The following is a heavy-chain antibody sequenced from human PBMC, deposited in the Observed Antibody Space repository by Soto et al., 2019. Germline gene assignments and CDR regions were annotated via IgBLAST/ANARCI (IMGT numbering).Heavy chain of an antibody. CDR2: IWNDGRNK. CDR1: GFTFSAYG. V-gene: IGHV3-33*01. Sequence: GGSLRLSCTASGFTFSAYGMHWIRQAPGKGLECVAVIWNDGRNKQYADSVQGRFTISRDDSKNTLYLEMNSLRAEDTAVYYCARDAVQRWYYVGTFDLWGQGTVVTVSS. D-gene: IGHD3-10*02. J-gene: IGHJ3*01. CDR3: ARDAVQRWYYVGTFDL.